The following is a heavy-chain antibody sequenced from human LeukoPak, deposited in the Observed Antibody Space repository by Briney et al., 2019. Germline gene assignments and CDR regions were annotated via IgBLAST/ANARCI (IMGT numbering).Heavy chain of an antibody. CDR2: INHSGST. J-gene: IGHJ5*02. Sequence: SETLSLTCTVSGGSLSSGSYYWSWIRQPPGKGLEWIGEINHSGSTNYNPSLKSRVTISVDTSKNQFSLKLSSVTAADTAVYYCARSRGSSRRVYYGSGSYSKSNWFDPWGQGTLVTVSS. CDR3: ARSRGSSRRVYYGSGSYSKSNWFDP. CDR1: GGSLSSGSYY. V-gene: IGHV4-39*07. D-gene: IGHD3-10*01.